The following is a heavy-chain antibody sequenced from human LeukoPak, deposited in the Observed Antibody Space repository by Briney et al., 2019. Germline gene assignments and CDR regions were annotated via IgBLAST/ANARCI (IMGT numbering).Heavy chain of an antibody. J-gene: IGHJ6*03. V-gene: IGHV3-23*01. CDR2: ISGSGGAT. D-gene: IGHD4-17*01. Sequence: GGSLRLSCAASGFPFSRCGMSWVRQAPGKGLEWVSTISGSGGATYFADSVRGRSATSRDDSKNTLYLQMNSLRAEDTALYYCAKVDYGDYVGYFRYYMDVWGKGTTVTVSS. CDR1: GFPFSRCG. CDR3: AKVDYGDYVGYFRYYMDV.